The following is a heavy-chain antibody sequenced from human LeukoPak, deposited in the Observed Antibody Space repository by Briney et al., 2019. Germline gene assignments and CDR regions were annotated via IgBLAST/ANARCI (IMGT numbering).Heavy chain of an antibody. CDR1: GFTFSSYA. D-gene: IGHD3-10*01. J-gene: IGHJ4*02. Sequence: GGSLRLSCAASGFTFSSYAMHWVRQAPGKGLEWVAVISYDGSNKYYADSVKGRFTISRDNSKNTLYLQMNSLRAEDTAVYYCARENTLYYYGSGSSTPNDYWGQGTLVTVSS. CDR3: ARENTLYYYGSGSSTPNDY. V-gene: IGHV3-30-3*01. CDR2: ISYDGSNK.